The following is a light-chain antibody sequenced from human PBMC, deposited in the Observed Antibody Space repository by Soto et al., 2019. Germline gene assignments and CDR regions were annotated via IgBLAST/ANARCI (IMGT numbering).Light chain of an antibody. V-gene: IGKV3-20*01. CDR1: QRISNNQ. CDR2: NTH. Sequence: EIVLTQSPSTLSLSAGERGTLSCRASQRISNNQVAWYQQKPGQATMLLIYNTHSRATGIPDRFSGSGSGTDFTLTISRLEPEDFAVYYCQHYGSSQTFGQGTKVDIK. J-gene: IGKJ1*01. CDR3: QHYGSSQT.